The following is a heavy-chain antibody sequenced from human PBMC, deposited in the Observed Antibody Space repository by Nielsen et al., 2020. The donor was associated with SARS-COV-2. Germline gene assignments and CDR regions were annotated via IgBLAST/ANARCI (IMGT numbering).Heavy chain of an antibody. V-gene: IGHV3-69-1*02. D-gene: IGHD2-2*01. CDR3: AREQRTSGFDY. CDR2: INNINGGET. Sequence: GGSLRLSCGASGFSVSDSAMGWVRQAPGKGLEWVSTINNINGGETHYADFVEGRFTLSRDNAENSMYLQLNSLRVEDTGVYYCAREQRTSGFDYWGPGVLVTVSP. CDR1: GFSVSDSA. J-gene: IGHJ4*02.